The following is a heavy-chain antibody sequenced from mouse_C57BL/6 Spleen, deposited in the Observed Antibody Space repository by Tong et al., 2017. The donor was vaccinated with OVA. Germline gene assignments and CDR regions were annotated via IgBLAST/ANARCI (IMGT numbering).Heavy chain of an antibody. V-gene: IGHV5-2*01. CDR1: EYEFPSHD. Sequence: EVQLQESGGGLVQPGQSLKLSCESNEYEFPSHDMSWVRKTPEKRLELVAAINSDGGSTYYPDTMERRFIISRDNTKKTLYLQMSSLRSEDTALYYCARGYYRSPYYYAMDYWGQGTSVTVSP. J-gene: IGHJ4*01. CDR3: ARGYYRSPYYYAMDY. D-gene: IGHD2-14*01. CDR2: INSDGGST.